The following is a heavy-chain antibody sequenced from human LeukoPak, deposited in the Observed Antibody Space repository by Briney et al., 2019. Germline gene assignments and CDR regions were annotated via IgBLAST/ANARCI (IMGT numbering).Heavy chain of an antibody. D-gene: IGHD2-21*02. J-gene: IGHJ4*02. CDR2: IYPGDSDT. CDR3: ARHDSPGEAYCGGDCYADY. Sequence: GESLKISCKGSGYSFTSYWIGWVRQMPGKGLEWMGIIYPGDSDTRYSPSFQGQVTISADKSISTAYLQWSSLKASDTAMYYCARHDSPGEAYCGGDCYADYWGQGTLVTVSS. CDR1: GYSFTSYW. V-gene: IGHV5-51*01.